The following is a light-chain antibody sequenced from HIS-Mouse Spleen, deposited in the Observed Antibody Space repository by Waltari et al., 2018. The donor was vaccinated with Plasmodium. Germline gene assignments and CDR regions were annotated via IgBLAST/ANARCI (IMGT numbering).Light chain of an antibody. Sequence: SYELTQPPPVSVSPGQTARTTRSGDPLPKQYAYWYQQKSGQAPVLYIYEDSKRPSGIPERFSGSSSGTMATLTISGAQVEDEADYYCYSTDSSGNHRVFGGGTKLTVL. V-gene: IGLV3-10*01. CDR2: EDS. CDR1: PLPKQY. J-gene: IGLJ3*02. CDR3: YSTDSSGNHRV.